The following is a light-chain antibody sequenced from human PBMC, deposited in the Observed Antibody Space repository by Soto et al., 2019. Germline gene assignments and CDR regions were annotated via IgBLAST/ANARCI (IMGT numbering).Light chain of an antibody. CDR2: GAS. V-gene: IGKV3-20*01. CDR3: QHHSSSPTEFT. Sequence: EIVLTQSPGTLSLSPGERATLSCRASQSVSSSYLAWYQQRPGQAPRLLIFGASYRATGIPDRFSGSGSGTDFPLTIRRLEPEDFAVYYCQHHSSSPTEFTFGPGTKVD. J-gene: IGKJ3*01. CDR1: QSVSSSY.